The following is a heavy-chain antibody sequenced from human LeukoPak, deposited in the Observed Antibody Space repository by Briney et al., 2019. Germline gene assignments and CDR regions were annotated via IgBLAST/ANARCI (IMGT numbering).Heavy chain of an antibody. CDR1: GYTFTGYY. Sequence: ASVKVSCKASGYTFTGYYIHWVRQAPGQRPEWMAWINAGNGNTKYSEKFQGRLTITRDTSASTAYMELSSLRSEDTGVYYCARVVSETLDYWGQGSLVTVSS. V-gene: IGHV1-3*01. CDR2: INAGNGNT. CDR3: ARVVSETLDY. D-gene: IGHD3-16*02. J-gene: IGHJ4*02.